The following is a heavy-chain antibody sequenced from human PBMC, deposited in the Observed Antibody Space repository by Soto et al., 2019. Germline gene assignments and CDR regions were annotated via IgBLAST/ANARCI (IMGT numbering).Heavy chain of an antibody. Sequence: QIQLVQSGAEVKKPGSSVKVSCKASGGSFRREAINWVRQAPGQGPEWMGGILPFFNTADYAQKFQGRVTLTADVSMTTVYMELGSLRIEDNAGYCGARGHELGGNSDACDVWGQGTMVIVSS. V-gene: IGHV1-69*12. CDR2: ILPFFNTA. D-gene: IGHD1-1*01. CDR1: GGSFRREA. CDR3: ARGHELGGNSDACDV. J-gene: IGHJ3*01.